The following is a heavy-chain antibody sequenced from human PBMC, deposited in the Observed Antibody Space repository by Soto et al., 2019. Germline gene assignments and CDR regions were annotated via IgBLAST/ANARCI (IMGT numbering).Heavy chain of an antibody. J-gene: IGHJ4*02. D-gene: IGHD6-13*01. V-gene: IGHV3-11*06. CDR1: GFTFSDYY. CDR2: IVSSSSYT. CDR3: ARLRASTWYMGGYLDY. Sequence: GGSLRFSCAASGFTFSDYYMSWIRQAPGKGLEWVSYIVSSSSYTNYADSVKGRFTISRDNAKNSLYLEMNSLRAEDTAVYYCARLRASTWYMGGYLDYWGQGTLVTVSS.